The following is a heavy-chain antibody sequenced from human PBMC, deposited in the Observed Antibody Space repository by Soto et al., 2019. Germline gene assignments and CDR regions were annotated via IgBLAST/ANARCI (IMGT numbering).Heavy chain of an antibody. CDR2: IYYSGST. D-gene: IGHD1-7*01. CDR1: GGSIGRGGYC. CDR3: ARGGLELPYLYNWFDP. J-gene: IGHJ5*02. V-gene: IGHV4-31*03. Sequence: TLSLPCTCSGGSIGRGGYCLSWIRQHPGKGLEWIGYIYYSGSTYYNPSLKSRVTISVDTSKNQFSLKLSSVTAADTAVYYCARGGLELPYLYNWFDPWGQGTLVTVSS.